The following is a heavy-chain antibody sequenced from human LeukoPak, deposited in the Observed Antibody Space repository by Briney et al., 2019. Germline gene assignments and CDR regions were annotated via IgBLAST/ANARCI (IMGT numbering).Heavy chain of an antibody. V-gene: IGHV4-34*01. CDR2: INHSGST. Sequence: SETLSLTCAVYGGFFSGYYWSWIRQPPGKGLEWIGEINHSGSTNYNPSLKSRVTISVDTSKNQFSLKLSSVTAADTAVYYCARAGYSSGWPIDYWGQGTLVTVSS. CDR3: ARAGYSSGWPIDY. CDR1: GGFFSGYY. J-gene: IGHJ4*02. D-gene: IGHD6-19*01.